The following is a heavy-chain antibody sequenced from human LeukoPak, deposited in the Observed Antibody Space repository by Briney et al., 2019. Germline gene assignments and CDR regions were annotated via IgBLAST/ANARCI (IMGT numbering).Heavy chain of an antibody. CDR1: GFTFSSYG. V-gene: IGHV3-30*18. D-gene: IGHD6-13*01. J-gene: IGHJ4*02. CDR2: ISYDGSNK. CDR3: AKVGSSWYVPTFYFDY. Sequence: GGSLRLSCAASGFTFSSYGMHWVRQAPGKGLEWVAVISYDGSNKYYADSVKGRFTISRDNSKNTLYLQMNSLRAEDTAVYYCAKVGSSWYVPTFYFDYWGQGTLVTVSS.